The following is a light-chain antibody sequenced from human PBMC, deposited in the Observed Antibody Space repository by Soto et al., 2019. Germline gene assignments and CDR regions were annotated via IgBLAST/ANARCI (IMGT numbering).Light chain of an antibody. V-gene: IGKV1-5*01. CDR3: QQYNSYSLT. J-gene: IGKJ4*01. CDR1: QSISSW. CDR2: DAS. Sequence: DIQMTQSPSTLSAAVGDRVTITCRASQSISSWLAWYQQKPGKAPKLLIYDASSLESGVPSRFSGSGSGTEFTLTISSLQPDDFATYYCQQYNSYSLTFGGGTKVDNK.